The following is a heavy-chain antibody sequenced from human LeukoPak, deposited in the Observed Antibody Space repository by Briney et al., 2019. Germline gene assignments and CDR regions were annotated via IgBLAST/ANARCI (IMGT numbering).Heavy chain of an antibody. CDR3: ARVEGEMGYCSSTSCFLNWFDP. V-gene: IGHV1-69*05. D-gene: IGHD2-2*01. Sequence: SVKVSCKASGGTFSSYAISWVRQAPGQGLEWMGGIIPIFGTANYAQKFQGRVTITTDESTSTAYMELSSLRSEDTAVYYCARVEGEMGYCSSTSCFLNWFDPWGQGTLVTVSS. CDR1: GGTFSSYA. CDR2: IIPIFGTA. J-gene: IGHJ5*02.